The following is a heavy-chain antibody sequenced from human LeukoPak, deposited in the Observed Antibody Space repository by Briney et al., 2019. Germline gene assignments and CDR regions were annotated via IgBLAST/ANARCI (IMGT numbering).Heavy chain of an antibody. CDR1: GDSISSGDYY. CDR2: IYYSGNT. CDR3: ARVGQWLRLELAMSFHGMDV. Sequence: PSQTLSLTCTVFGDSISSGDYYWSWIRQPPGKGLEWIGYIYYSGNTYYTPSLKSRLTISIDTSQNRFSLRLSSVTAAGTAVYYCARVGQWLRLELAMSFHGMDVWGKGTTVTVSS. J-gene: IGHJ6*04. V-gene: IGHV4-30-4*01. D-gene: IGHD5-12*01.